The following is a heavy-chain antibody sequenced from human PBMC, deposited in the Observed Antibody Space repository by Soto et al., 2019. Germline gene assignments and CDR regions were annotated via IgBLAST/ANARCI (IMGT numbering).Heavy chain of an antibody. V-gene: IGHV3-23*01. J-gene: IGHJ4*02. Sequence: EVQLLESGGGLAQPGGSLTLSCVASGFTFSDYAMSWVRQAPGKGLEWVSAISGGGGSTYFAASVKGRFTISRDNSLNTVHLQMSSLRAEDTAIYYCAKTESFNGYYNAFDYWGRGTQVTVSS. CDR2: ISGGGGST. CDR1: GFTFSDYA. CDR3: AKTESFNGYYNAFDY. D-gene: IGHD3-9*01.